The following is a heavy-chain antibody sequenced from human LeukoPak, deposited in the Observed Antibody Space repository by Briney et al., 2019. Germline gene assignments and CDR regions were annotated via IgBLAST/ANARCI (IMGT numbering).Heavy chain of an antibody. V-gene: IGHV3-30-3*01. J-gene: IGHJ6*02. Sequence: GGSLRLSCAASGFTFSSYTMDWVRQAPGKGLEWVARISYAGSNNYYADSVKGRFTISSDNPKNTLYLQMDSLRAEDAAVYYCARAAHTTYVLGRYYYYAMDVWGQGTTVTVSS. D-gene: IGHD3-10*01. CDR1: GFTFSSYT. CDR2: ISYAGSNN. CDR3: ARAAHTTYVLGRYYYYAMDV.